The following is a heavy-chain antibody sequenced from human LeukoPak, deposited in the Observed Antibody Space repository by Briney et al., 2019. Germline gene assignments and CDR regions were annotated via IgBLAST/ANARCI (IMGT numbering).Heavy chain of an antibody. Sequence: GGSLRLSCGASGSIFSDSWMHWVRQVPGKGLVWVSRINGDGRSTNYAVSVKGRFTISRNNAKNTLYLQMNSLRAEDTAVYYCAGGYLADYWGRGILVTVSS. CDR1: GSIFSDSW. D-gene: IGHD3-22*01. J-gene: IGHJ4*02. V-gene: IGHV3-74*01. CDR3: AGGYLADY. CDR2: INGDGRST.